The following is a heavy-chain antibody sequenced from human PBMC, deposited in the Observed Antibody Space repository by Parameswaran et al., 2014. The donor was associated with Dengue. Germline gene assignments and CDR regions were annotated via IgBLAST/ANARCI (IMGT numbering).Heavy chain of an antibody. D-gene: IGHD2-21*02. V-gene: IGHV1-2*02. CDR3: ARQSLAYCGGDCYFMRTYYYYGMDV. Sequence: WVRQAPGQGLEWMGWINPNSGGTNYAQKFQGRVTMTRDTSISTAYMELSRLRSDDTAVYYCARQSLAYCGGDCYFMRTYYYYGMDVWGQGTTVTVSS. CDR2: INPNSGGT. J-gene: IGHJ6*02.